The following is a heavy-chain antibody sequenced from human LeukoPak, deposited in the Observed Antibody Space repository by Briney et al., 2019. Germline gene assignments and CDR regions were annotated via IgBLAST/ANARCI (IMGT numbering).Heavy chain of an antibody. CDR1: GFTFTNYY. V-gene: IGHV1-46*01. J-gene: IGHJ3*02. Sequence: ASVKVSCKASGFTFTNYYIHWVRQAPGRGLEWMAVFNPSGGYTTYAQNFQGRVTMTWDTSTSTVYMELSSLRFEDTPVYYCARDDVVGDDALDIWGQGTMVTVSS. CDR3: ARDDVVGDDALDI. CDR2: FNPSGGYT. D-gene: IGHD3-16*01.